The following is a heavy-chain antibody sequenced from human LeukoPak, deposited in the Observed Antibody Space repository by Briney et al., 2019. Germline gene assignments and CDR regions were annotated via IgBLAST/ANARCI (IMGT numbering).Heavy chain of an antibody. D-gene: IGHD3-16*01. J-gene: IGHJ4*02. CDR3: ARLRPWGDY. V-gene: IGHV4-39*01. CDR2: IYYSGST. Sequence: PSETLSLTCTVSGGSISSSSYYWGWIRQPPGKGLEWIGSIYYSGSTYYNPSLKSRVTISVDTSKNQFSLKLSSVTAADTAVYYCARLRPWGDYWGRGTLVTASS. CDR1: GGSISSSSYY.